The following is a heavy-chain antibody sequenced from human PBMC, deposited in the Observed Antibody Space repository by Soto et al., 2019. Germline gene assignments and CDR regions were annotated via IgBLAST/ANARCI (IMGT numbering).Heavy chain of an antibody. CDR1: GFTFSSYG. D-gene: IGHD6-13*01. V-gene: IGHV3-33*01. Sequence: QVQLVESGGGVVQPGRSLRLSCAASGFTFSSYGMHWVRQAPGKGLEWVSVIWYDGSNKYYADSVKGRFTISRDNSKNTLYLQMNSLRAEDTAVYYCARDRRGYGWDIWGQGTMVTVSS. CDR2: IWYDGSNK. CDR3: ARDRRGYGWDI. J-gene: IGHJ3*02.